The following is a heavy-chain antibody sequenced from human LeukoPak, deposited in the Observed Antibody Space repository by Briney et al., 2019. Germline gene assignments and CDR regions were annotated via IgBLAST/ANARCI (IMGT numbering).Heavy chain of an antibody. CDR1: GGSISSYD. CDR3: ARGFSGWYRY. D-gene: IGHD6-19*01. J-gene: IGHJ4*02. CDR2: IYYSGST. V-gene: IGHV4-59*12. Sequence: PSETLSLTCTVSGGSISSYDWSWIRQPPGQGLEWIGYIYYSGSTNSNPSLKSRVTISVDTSKNQFSLKLSSVTAADTAVYSCARGFSGWYRYWGQGTLVTVSS.